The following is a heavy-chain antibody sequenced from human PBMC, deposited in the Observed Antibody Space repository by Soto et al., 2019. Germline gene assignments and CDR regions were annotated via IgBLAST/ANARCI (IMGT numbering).Heavy chain of an antibody. J-gene: IGHJ4*02. CDR1: GFNFSLSA. Sequence: GGSLRLSCNTSGFNFSLSAMHWVRQAPGKGLVWVAAISYDGSERSYADFMRGQFTISRDNSRKTLILEMSRLRPEDTGIYYCVKDHHSTSSAIFDYWGQGTLVTVSS. CDR2: ISYDGSER. D-gene: IGHD6-6*01. V-gene: IGHV3-30*18. CDR3: VKDHHSTSSAIFDY.